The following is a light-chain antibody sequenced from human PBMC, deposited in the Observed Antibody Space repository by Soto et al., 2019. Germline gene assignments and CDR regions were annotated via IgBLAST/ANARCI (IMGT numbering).Light chain of an antibody. J-gene: IGLJ1*01. CDR2: EVS. CDR1: SADVGGYIY. V-gene: IGLV2-14*01. Sequence: QSALTQPASVSGSPGQSITISCSGTSADVGGYIYVSWYLQYPGKAPNLMIYEVSNRPSGVSNRFSGSKSGNTASLTISGLRAEDEADYYCSSYTSSNTLVFGSGTKVTVL. CDR3: SSYTSSNTLV.